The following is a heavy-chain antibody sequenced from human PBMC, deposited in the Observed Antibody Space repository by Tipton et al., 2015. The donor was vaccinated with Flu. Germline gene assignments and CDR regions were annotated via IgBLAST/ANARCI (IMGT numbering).Heavy chain of an antibody. CDR3: ARGGGYDSSGYPSYYYGMDV. CDR1: GFTFSSYA. V-gene: IGHV3-30-3*01. J-gene: IGHJ6*02. Sequence: QLVQSGGGVVQPGRSLRLSCAASGFTFSSYAMHWGRQAPGKGLEWVAVISYDGSNKYYADSVKGRFTISRDNSKNTLYLQMNSLRAEDTAVYYCARGGGYDSSGYPSYYYGMDVWGQGTTVTVSS. D-gene: IGHD3-22*01. CDR2: ISYDGSNK.